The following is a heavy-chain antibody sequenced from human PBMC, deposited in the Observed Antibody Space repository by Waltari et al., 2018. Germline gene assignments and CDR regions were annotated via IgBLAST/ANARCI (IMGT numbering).Heavy chain of an antibody. J-gene: IGHJ4*02. CDR1: GFTFSSYW. CDR2: IKQDGSEK. D-gene: IGHD6-25*01. CDR3: ARERVAAAAFDY. V-gene: IGHV3-7*01. Sequence: EVQLVESGGGLVQPGGSLRLSCAAPGFTFSSYWMRGVRQAPGKGLEWVANIKQDGSEKYYVDSVKGRFTISRDNAKNSLYLQMNSLRAEDTAVYYCARERVAAAAFDYWGQGTLVTVSS.